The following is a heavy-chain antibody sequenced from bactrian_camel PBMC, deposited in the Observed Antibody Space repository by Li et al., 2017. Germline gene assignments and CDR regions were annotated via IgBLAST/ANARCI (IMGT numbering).Heavy chain of an antibody. CDR2: MHTRYGSR. CDR3: AESAVCYGGYPEEDFAL. J-gene: IGHJ4*01. Sequence: HVQLVESGGGSVETGGSLRLSCAGFRDITTSRCMGWFRQDPQNDEREGVATMHTRYGSRYFADSVKGRFSISYDNAQNTLYLQMNSPKPEDTAMNYCAESAVCYGGYPEEDFALWGPGTQVTVS. V-gene: IGHV3S54*01. D-gene: IGHD3*01. CDR1: RDITTSRC.